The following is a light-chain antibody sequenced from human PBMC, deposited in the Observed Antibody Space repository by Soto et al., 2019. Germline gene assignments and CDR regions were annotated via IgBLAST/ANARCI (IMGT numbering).Light chain of an antibody. V-gene: IGKV1-39*01. CDR2: AAS. CDR1: QSISSY. Sequence: DIQGTQSPSSLSASVGDRVTITCHTSQSISSYLNWYQQRPGRAPRLLIHAASGLQSGVPSRFSGSGSGTDFTLTISSLQPEDSATYYCQQSFSVLWTFGQGTKVEIK. J-gene: IGKJ1*01. CDR3: QQSFSVLWT.